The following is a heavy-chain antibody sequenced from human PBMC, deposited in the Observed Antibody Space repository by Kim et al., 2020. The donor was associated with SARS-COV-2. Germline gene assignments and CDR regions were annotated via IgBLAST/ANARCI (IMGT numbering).Heavy chain of an antibody. CDR1: GGSISSYY. Sequence: SETLSLTCTVSGGSISSYYWSWIRQPPGKGLEWIGYIYYSGSTNYNPSLKSRVTISVDTSKNQFSLKLSSVTAADTAVYYCASSGDYGGDWFDPWGQGTLVTVSS. V-gene: IGHV4-59*08. J-gene: IGHJ5*02. D-gene: IGHD4-17*01. CDR3: ASSGDYGGDWFDP. CDR2: IYYSGST.